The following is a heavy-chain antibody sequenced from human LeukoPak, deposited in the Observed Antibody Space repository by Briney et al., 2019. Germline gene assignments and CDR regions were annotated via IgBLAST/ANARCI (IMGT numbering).Heavy chain of an antibody. D-gene: IGHD3-3*01. Sequence: GESLKISCKGSGYSFTSYWIGWVRQMPGKGLEWMGIIYPGDSDTRYSPSFQGQVTISADKSISTAYLQWSSLKASDTAMYYCARLPPAREYYDFWSGPHNNWFDPWGQGTLVTVSS. CDR2: IYPGDSDT. J-gene: IGHJ5*02. CDR3: ARLPPAREYYDFWSGPHNNWFDP. V-gene: IGHV5-51*01. CDR1: GYSFTSYW.